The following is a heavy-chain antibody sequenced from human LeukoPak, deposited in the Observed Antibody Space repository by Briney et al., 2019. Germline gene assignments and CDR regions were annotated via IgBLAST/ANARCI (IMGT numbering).Heavy chain of an antibody. CDR1: GGSTSSYY. CDR2: IYTSGST. D-gene: IGHD3-16*01. J-gene: IGHJ4*02. V-gene: IGHV4-4*09. Sequence: SETLSLTCTVSGGSTSSYYWSWIRQPPGKGLEWIGYIYTSGSTNYNPSLKSRVAISVDTSKNQFSLKLSSVTAADTAVYYCARRMGNTLGDYYFDYWGQGTLVTVSS. CDR3: ARRMGNTLGDYYFDY.